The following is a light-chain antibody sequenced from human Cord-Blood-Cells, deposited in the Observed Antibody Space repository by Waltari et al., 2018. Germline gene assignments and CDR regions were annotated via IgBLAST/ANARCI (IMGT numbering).Light chain of an antibody. CDR1: KRGLYSSNNKNY. CDR2: WAT. Sequence: DIVMTQSPDSLAVSLGERATINCKSSKRGLYSSNNKNYLAWYQQKPGQPPKLLIYWATTRESGVPDRFSGSGSGTDFTLTISSLQAEDVAVYYCQQYYSTPPYTFGQGTKLEIK. V-gene: IGKV4-1*01. CDR3: QQYYSTPPYT. J-gene: IGKJ2*01.